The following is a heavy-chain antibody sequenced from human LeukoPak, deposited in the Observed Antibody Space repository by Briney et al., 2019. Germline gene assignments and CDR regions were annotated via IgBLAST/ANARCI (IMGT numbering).Heavy chain of an antibody. J-gene: IGHJ4*02. CDR1: GYTFTGYY. CDR2: INPNSGGT. D-gene: IGHD6-6*01. CDR3: ARKASSSFGFDY. Sequence: ASVKVSCKASGYTFTGYYMHSVRQAAGQGLEWMGWINPNSGGTNYAQKFQGRVTMTRDTSISTAYMELSRLRSDDTAVYYCARKASSSFGFDYWGQGTLVTVSS. V-gene: IGHV1-2*02.